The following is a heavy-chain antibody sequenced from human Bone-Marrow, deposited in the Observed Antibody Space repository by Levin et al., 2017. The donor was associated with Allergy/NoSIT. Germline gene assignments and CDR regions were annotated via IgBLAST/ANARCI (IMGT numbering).Heavy chain of an antibody. CDR2: IKSKSSGETT. D-gene: IGHD4-17*01. CDR1: GFTFKDAY. Sequence: SGGSLRLSCAASGFTFKDAYMTWVRQAPGKGLEWVGRIKSKSSGETTQYAAPVKGRFTISRDDSKNTLYLEMNGLTTEDTAVYYCTTDAPGQGDYESSREYWVQGTLVTVSS. CDR3: TTDAPGQGDYESSREY. J-gene: IGHJ4*02. V-gene: IGHV3-15*01.